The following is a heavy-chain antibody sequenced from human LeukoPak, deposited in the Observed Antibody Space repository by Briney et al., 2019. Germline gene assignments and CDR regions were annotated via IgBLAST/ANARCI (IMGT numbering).Heavy chain of an antibody. CDR2: IKSKTDGGTT. V-gene: IGHV3-15*01. CDR3: TTEAVAGPPYY. Sequence: GGSLRLSCAASGFTFSNAWMSWVRQAPGKGLEWVGRIKSKTDGGTTDYAAPVKGRFTISRDDSKNTLYLQMNSLKTEGTAVYYCTTEAVAGPPYYWGQGTLVTVSS. CDR1: GFTFSNAW. D-gene: IGHD6-19*01. J-gene: IGHJ4*02.